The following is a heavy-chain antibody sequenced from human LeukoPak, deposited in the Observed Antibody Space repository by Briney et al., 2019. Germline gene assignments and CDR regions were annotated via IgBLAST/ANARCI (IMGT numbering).Heavy chain of an antibody. D-gene: IGHD2-21*02. CDR3: ARDAFCLNGVCYSGRYDY. J-gene: IGHJ4*02. CDR2: VISRGSA. CDR1: GGSFSGYY. Sequence: KPSETLSLTCAAHGGSFSGYYWTWIRQSPGKGMEWIGEVISRGSASYNPSLTSRVTITVDTSKNQFSLRLTSVTAADAGVYYCARDAFCLNGVCYSGRYDYWGQGILVSVSS. V-gene: IGHV4-34*12.